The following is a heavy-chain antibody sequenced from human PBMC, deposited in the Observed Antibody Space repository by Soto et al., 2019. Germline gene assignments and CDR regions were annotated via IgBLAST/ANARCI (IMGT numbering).Heavy chain of an antibody. D-gene: IGHD2-8*01. J-gene: IGHJ4*02. V-gene: IGHV4-59*01. CDR2: IYYSGST. CDR1: GGSISSYY. Sequence: QVQLQESGPGLVKPSETLSLTCTVSGGSISSYYWSWIRQPPGKGLEWIGYIYYSGSTNYNPSLKSRVTQSVDTSKNQFSLKLSSVTAADTAVYYCARGTGYCTNGVCYTIDYWGQGTLVTVSS. CDR3: ARGTGYCTNGVCYTIDY.